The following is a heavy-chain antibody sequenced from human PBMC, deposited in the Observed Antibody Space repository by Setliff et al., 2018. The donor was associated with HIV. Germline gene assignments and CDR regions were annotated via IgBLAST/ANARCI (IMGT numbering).Heavy chain of an antibody. V-gene: IGHV4-61*09. J-gene: IGHJ4*02. D-gene: IGHD6-19*01. CDR2: VYTGGST. CDR1: GGSISSGSYY. Sequence: SETLSLTCTVSGGSISSGSYYWSWIRQHAGKGLEWFGHVYTGGSTYYNASLKSRVTISVDTSKNQFSLKLSSVTAADTAIYYCARLTIAVAGTSYFDSWGQGTLVTVSS. CDR3: ARLTIAVAGTSYFDS.